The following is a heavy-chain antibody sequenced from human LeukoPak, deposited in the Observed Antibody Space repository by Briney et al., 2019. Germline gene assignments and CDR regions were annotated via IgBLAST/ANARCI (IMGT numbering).Heavy chain of an antibody. V-gene: IGHV7-4-1*02. Sequence: ASVKVSCKASGYTFTSYAMNWVRQAPGQGLEWMGWINTNTGNPTYAQGFTGRFVFSLDTSVSTAYLQISSLKAEDTAVYYCAGDGPILYDSSGWYVDYWGQGTLVTVSS. J-gene: IGHJ4*02. CDR3: AGDGPILYDSSGWYVDY. D-gene: IGHD6-19*01. CDR1: GYTFTSYA. CDR2: INTNTGNP.